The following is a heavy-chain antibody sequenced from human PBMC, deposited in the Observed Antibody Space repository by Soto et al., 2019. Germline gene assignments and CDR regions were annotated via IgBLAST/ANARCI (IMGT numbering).Heavy chain of an antibody. CDR2: IDPSDSYT. CDR1: GYSFTSYW. D-gene: IGHD3-9*01. CDR3: ARQTYYDILTGYPGGTWFDP. Sequence: EVQLVQSGAEVKKPGESLRISCKGFGYSFTSYWITWVRQMPGKGLEWMGRIDPSDSYTNYSPSFQGHVTISVDKSISTAYLQWSSLKASDTAMYYCARQTYYDILTGYPGGTWFDPWGQGTLVTVSS. J-gene: IGHJ5*02. V-gene: IGHV5-10-1*03.